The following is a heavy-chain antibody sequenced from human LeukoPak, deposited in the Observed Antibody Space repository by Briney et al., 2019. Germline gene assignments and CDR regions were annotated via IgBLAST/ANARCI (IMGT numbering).Heavy chain of an antibody. CDR2: VYYSGST. CDR3: ASTMTTSYYFDY. V-gene: IGHV4-59*01. Sequence: PSETLSLTCTVSGGSISSYYWSWIRQPPGKGLEWIGYVYYSGSTNYNPSLKSRVTISVDTSKNQFSLKLSSVTAADTAVYYCASTMTTSYYFDYWGQGTLVTASS. CDR1: GGSISSYY. D-gene: IGHD2/OR15-2a*01. J-gene: IGHJ4*02.